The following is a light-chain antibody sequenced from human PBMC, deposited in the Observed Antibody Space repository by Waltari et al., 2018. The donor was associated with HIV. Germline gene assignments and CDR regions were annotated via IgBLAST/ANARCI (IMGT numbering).Light chain of an antibody. J-gene: IGLJ2*01. CDR1: SSNIGAGYD. Sequence: QSVLTQPPSVSGAPGQRVTISCTGSSSNIGAGYDVHWYPQLPGTAPKLLIHGNSDRPSGVPDRFSGSKSGTSASLAITGLQAEDEADYYCQSYDSSLSGYVVFGGGTKLTVL. CDR3: QSYDSSLSGYVV. CDR2: GNS. V-gene: IGLV1-40*01.